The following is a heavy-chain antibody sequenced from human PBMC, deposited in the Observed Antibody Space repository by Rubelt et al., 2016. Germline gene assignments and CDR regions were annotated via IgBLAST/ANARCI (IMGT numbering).Heavy chain of an antibody. CDR1: GGSFSGYY. D-gene: IGHD3-16*01. V-gene: IGHV4-34*02. Sequence: QVQLQQWGAGLLKPSETLSLTCAVYGGSFSGYYWSWIRQPPGKGLEWIGEIHHSGSTNYNPSLKSRVPISVDRSKNQYDLKRTSVTAADTAVYYCVKYSHNVGGSWFDPWGQGTLVTVSS. J-gene: IGHJ5*02. CDR3: VKYSHNVGGSWFDP. CDR2: IHHSGST.